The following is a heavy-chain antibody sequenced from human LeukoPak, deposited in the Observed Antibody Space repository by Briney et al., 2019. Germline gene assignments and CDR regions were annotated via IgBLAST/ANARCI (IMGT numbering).Heavy chain of an antibody. CDR1: GYTFTSYG. CDR2: ISAYNGNT. CDR3: ARALSAITTSPGAFDI. Sequence: ASVKVSCKGSGYTFTSYGISWVRQAPGQGLEWVGWISAYNGNTNYAQKLQGRGTMTTDTSTSTAYMEMRRLRSDDTAVYYCARALSAITTSPGAFDIWGQGTMVTVSS. D-gene: IGHD6-25*01. V-gene: IGHV1-18*01. J-gene: IGHJ3*02.